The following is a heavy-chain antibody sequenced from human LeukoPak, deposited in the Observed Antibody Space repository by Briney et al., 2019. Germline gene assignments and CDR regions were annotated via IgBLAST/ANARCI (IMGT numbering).Heavy chain of an antibody. D-gene: IGHD6-13*01. V-gene: IGHV3-30-3*01. J-gene: IGHJ4*02. CDR3: ARERQQLADY. CDR2: ISYDGSNK. CDR1: GFTFSSYA. Sequence: GGSLRLSCAASGFTFSSYAMHWVRQAPGKGLEWVAVISYDGSNKYHAESMEGRFTISRDNSKNTLYLQMNSLRVEDTAVYYCARERQQLADYWGQGTLVTVSS.